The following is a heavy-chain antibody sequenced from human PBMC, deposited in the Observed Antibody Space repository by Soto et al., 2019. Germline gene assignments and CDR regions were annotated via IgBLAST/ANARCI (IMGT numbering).Heavy chain of an antibody. CDR1: GSTFSIYS. CDR3: AKDRKSVLRFLEWLMDDAFDI. D-gene: IGHD3-3*01. Sequence: GGSLRLSCAASGSTFSIYSMPWVRQAPGKGLEGVAIIKEDGTKTYSVDSVKGRFTISRDNSKNTLYLQMNSLRAEDTAVYYCAKDRKSVLRFLEWLMDDAFDIWGQGTMVTVSS. V-gene: IGHV3-7*03. J-gene: IGHJ3*02. CDR2: IKEDGTKT.